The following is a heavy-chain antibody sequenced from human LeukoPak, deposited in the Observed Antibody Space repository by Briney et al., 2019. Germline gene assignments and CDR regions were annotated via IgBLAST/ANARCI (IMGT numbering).Heavy chain of an antibody. CDR2: INHSGST. CDR1: GFTFSSYA. J-gene: IGHJ4*02. V-gene: IGHV4-34*01. CDR3: ARGRDGYYYDSSGYYSATELFDY. Sequence: GSLRLSCAASGFTFSSYAMSWVRQAPGKGLEWIGEINHSGSTNYNPSLKSRVTISVDASKNQFSLKLSSVTAADTAVYYCARGRDGYYYDSSGYYSATELFDYWGQGTLVTVSS. D-gene: IGHD3-22*01.